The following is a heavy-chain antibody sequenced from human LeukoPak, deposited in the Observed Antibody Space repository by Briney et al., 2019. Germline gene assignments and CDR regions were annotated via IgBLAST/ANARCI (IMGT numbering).Heavy chain of an antibody. V-gene: IGHV3-48*04. CDR2: ISSSGNSM. D-gene: IGHD3-3*01. Sequence: GGSLRLSCAASGFTFSSYAMSWVRQAPGKGLEWVSYISSSGNSMYYADSVKGRFTISRDNAQNSLYLQMNSLRAEDTAVYYCGRGHVTIDTGYWGQGTLVTVSS. J-gene: IGHJ4*02. CDR3: GRGHVTIDTGY. CDR1: GFTFSSYA.